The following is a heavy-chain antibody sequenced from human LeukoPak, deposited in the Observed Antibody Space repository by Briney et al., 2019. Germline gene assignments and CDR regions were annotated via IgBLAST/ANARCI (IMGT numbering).Heavy chain of an antibody. V-gene: IGHV1-18*01. Sequence: ASVKVSCKASGYTFTSYGISWVRQAPGQGLEWMGWISAYNGNTNYAQKLQGRVTMTTDTSTSTAYMELRSLRSDDTAVYYCARDGHIVVVTAIPDPEFDYWGQGTLATVSS. D-gene: IGHD2-21*02. CDR1: GYTFTSYG. CDR2: ISAYNGNT. CDR3: ARDGHIVVVTAIPDPEFDY. J-gene: IGHJ4*02.